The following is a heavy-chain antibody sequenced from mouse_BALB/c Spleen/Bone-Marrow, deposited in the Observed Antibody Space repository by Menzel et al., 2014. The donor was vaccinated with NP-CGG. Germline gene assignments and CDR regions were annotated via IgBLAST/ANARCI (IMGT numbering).Heavy chain of an antibody. CDR3: ARQTYYDYDGYFDY. D-gene: IGHD2-4*01. J-gene: IGHJ2*01. V-gene: IGHV5-6*01. CDR2: ISSGGSYT. Sequence: EVKLTESGGDLVKPGGSLKLSCAASGFTFSSYGMSWVRQTPDKRLEWVATISSGGSYTYYPDSVKGRFTISRDNAKNTLYLQMSSLKSEDTAMYYCARQTYYDYDGYFDYWGQGTTLTVSS. CDR1: GFTFSSYG.